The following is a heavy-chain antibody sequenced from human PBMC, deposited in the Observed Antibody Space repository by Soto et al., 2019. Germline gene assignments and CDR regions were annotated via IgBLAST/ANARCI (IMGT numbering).Heavy chain of an antibody. V-gene: IGHV3-30-3*01. J-gene: IGHJ2*01. CDR2: ISYDGSNQ. CDR3: ARDSGIAVAGTGPNWYFDR. D-gene: IGHD6-19*01. CDR1: GFTFSSYA. Sequence: QVQLVESGGGVVQPGRSLRLSCAASGFTFSSYAMHWVRQAPGKGLEWVAVISYDGSNQYYADSVKGRFTISRDNSKKTLYLQMNSLRDEDTAVYYCARDSGIAVAGTGPNWYFDRWGRGTLVTVSS.